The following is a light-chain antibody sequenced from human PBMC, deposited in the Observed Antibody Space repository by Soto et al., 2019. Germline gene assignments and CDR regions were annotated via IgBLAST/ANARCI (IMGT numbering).Light chain of an antibody. J-gene: IGKJ4*01. V-gene: IGKV3-15*01. CDR1: QSISDN. CDR2: HTS. CDR3: QRYDNWPLT. Sequence: EIGMPQSPATLSVSPGDRATLSCRASQSISDNVAWYQQRPGLAPRLLIYHTSTRATGVPARFSGSGSGTEFSLTISSLQSDDSAVYYCQRYDNWPLTFGGGTKVDIK.